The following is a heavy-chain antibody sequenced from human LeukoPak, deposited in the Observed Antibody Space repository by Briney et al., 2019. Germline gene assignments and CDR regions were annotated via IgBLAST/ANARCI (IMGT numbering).Heavy chain of an antibody. CDR2: IYYSGST. CDR1: DGSISSGGYY. J-gene: IGHJ4*02. D-gene: IGHD5-12*01. V-gene: IGHV4-31*03. Sequence: PSQTLSLTCTVSDGSISSGGYYWSWIRQHPGKGLEWIGYIYYSGSTYYNPSLKSRVTISVDTSKDQFSLKLSSVTAADTAVYYCARDVDAGYFDYWGQGTLVTVSS. CDR3: ARDVDAGYFDY.